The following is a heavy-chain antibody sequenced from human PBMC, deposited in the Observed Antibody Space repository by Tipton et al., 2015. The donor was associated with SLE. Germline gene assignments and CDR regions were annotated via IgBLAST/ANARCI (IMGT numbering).Heavy chain of an antibody. Sequence: TLSLTCTVSGDSIISSSYYWGWIRQPPGKGLEWIGSMYYSGSTYYNPSLKSRVTISVDTSKNQFSLKLSSVTAADTAVYYCARDNIVVEIAKGAFDIWGQGTMVTVSS. CDR2: MYYSGST. CDR3: ARDNIVVEIAKGAFDI. J-gene: IGHJ3*02. CDR1: GDSIISSSYY. V-gene: IGHV4-39*07. D-gene: IGHD2-21*01.